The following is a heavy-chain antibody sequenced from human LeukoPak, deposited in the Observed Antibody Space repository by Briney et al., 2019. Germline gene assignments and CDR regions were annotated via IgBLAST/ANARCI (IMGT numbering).Heavy chain of an antibody. J-gene: IGHJ4*02. CDR1: GFTFSSYS. CDR2: ISGSGGST. Sequence: GGSLRLSFAASGFTFSSYSMNWVRQAPGKGLEWVSAISGSGGSTYYADSVKGRFTISRDNSKSTLYLQMNSLRAEDTAVYYCAKEGAYCGGDCYTYFDYWGQGTLVTVSS. CDR3: AKEGAYCGGDCYTYFDY. V-gene: IGHV3-23*01. D-gene: IGHD2-21*02.